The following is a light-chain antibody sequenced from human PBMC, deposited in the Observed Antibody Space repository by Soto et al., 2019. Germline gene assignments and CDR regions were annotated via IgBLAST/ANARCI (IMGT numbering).Light chain of an antibody. V-gene: IGKV3-11*01. CDR3: LQHNDYPVT. CDR2: DAS. J-gene: IGKJ1*01. CDR1: QSVSSN. Sequence: EIVLTQSPATLSLSPGERATLSCRASQSVSSNLAWYQQKPGQAPRLLIYDASNRATGIPARFSGSGSGTEFTLTISSLQPEDFATYYCLQHNDYPVTFGQGTKVDI.